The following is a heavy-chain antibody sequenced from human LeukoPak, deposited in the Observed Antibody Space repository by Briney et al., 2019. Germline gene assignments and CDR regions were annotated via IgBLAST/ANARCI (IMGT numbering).Heavy chain of an antibody. CDR3: VRPRKDNDYGDYGGFDP. D-gene: IGHD4-17*01. V-gene: IGHV4-59*08. CDR1: GDSISTYY. Sequence: SETLSLTCTVSGDSISTYYWSWIRQPPGKGLEWIGYIYYSGNTNYNPSLKSRVTISLDTFKNQFSLKLSSVTAADTAVHYCVRPRKDNDYGDYGGFDPWGQGTLVTVSS. J-gene: IGHJ5*02. CDR2: IYYSGNT.